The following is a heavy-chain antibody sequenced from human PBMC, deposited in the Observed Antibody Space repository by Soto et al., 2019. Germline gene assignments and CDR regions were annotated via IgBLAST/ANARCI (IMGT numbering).Heavy chain of an antibody. D-gene: IGHD3-10*01. CDR1: GYTFTSYA. CDR2: INAGNGNT. CDR3: AMVRGVITSYYYYGMDV. V-gene: IGHV1-3*01. J-gene: IGHJ6*02. Sequence: SCKASGYTFTSYAMHWVRQAPGQRLEWMGWINAGNGNTKYSQKFQGRVTITRDKSTSTAYMELSSLRSEDTAVYYCAMVRGVITSYYYYGMDVWGQGTTVTVSS.